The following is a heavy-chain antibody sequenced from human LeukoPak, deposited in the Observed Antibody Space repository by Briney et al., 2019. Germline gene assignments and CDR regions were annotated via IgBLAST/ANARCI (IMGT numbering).Heavy chain of an antibody. V-gene: IGHV3-23*01. CDR1: GFAFSSYA. J-gene: IGHJ4*02. CDR2: ITSGGGNT. D-gene: IGHD3-10*01. Sequence: PGGSLRLSCAASGFAFSSYAMSWVRQAPGKGLEWVSAITSGGGNTYYADSVKGRSTIYRDNSKNTLYLQMNSLRAEDTAVYYCAKALGSGRHFDFWGQGTLVTVSS. CDR3: AKALGSGRHFDF.